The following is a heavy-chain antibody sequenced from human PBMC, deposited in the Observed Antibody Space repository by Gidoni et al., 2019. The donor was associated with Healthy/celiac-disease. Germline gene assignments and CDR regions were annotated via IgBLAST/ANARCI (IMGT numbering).Heavy chain of an antibody. D-gene: IGHD2-21*02. J-gene: IGHJ4*02. V-gene: IGHV3-23*01. CDR3: ARGGENVVVTASSDY. Sequence: EVQLLESGGGLVQPGGSLRLSCAAPGFTFCSYAMSWVRQAPGKGLVWVSAISGSGGSTYYADSVKGRFTISRDNSKNTLYLQMNSLRAEDTAVYYCARGGENVVVTASSDYWGQGTLVTVSS. CDR2: ISGSGGST. CDR1: GFTFCSYA.